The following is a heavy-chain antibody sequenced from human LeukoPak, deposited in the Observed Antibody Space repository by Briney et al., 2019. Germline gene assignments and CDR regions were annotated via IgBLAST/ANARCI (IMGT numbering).Heavy chain of an antibody. J-gene: IGHJ5*02. Sequence: SETLSLTCTVSGGSISSSSYYWGWIRQPPGKGLEWIGSIYYSGSTYYNPSLKSRVTISVDTSKNQFSLKLSSVTAADTAVYYCAREGYNWNYVVGGPGWFDPWGQGTLVTVSS. CDR3: AREGYNWNYVVGGPGWFDP. CDR1: GGSISSSSYY. V-gene: IGHV4-39*07. D-gene: IGHD1-7*01. CDR2: IYYSGST.